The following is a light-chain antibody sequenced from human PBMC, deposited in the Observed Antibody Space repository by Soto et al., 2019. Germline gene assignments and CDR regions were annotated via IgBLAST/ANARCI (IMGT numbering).Light chain of an antibody. V-gene: IGKV3-20*01. Sequence: EIVLTQSPGTLSLSPGERATLSCRASQSVSSSYLAWYQQKPGQAPRLLIYGASSRATGIPDRFSGSGSGTAFTRTISRLEPEDFSVYYCQQYGSSPPYTFGQGTKLEIK. CDR2: GAS. CDR3: QQYGSSPPYT. J-gene: IGKJ2*01. CDR1: QSVSSSY.